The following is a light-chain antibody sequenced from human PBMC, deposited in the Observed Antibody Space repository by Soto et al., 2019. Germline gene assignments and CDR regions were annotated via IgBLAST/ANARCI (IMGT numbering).Light chain of an antibody. V-gene: IGKV1-5*03. CDR3: QQYNSIIWT. CDR2: KAS. Sequence: DIQITQSPSTLSASVGDRVTIVCRASQSISSWLAWYQQKPGKAPKLLISKASNLDSGVPSRFSGSGSGTEFNLTISSLQPEDFATYYCQQYNSIIWTFGRGTKV. CDR1: QSISSW. J-gene: IGKJ1*01.